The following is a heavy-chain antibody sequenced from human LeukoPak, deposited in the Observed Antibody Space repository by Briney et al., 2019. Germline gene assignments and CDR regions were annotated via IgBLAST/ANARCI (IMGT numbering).Heavy chain of an antibody. V-gene: IGHV3-74*01. D-gene: IGHD3-22*01. Sequence: PGRSLRLSCTTSGFTDTNYWMHWVRQAPGKGLVWVSRINSDGSNTNYAGPVKGRFTISRDNARNTLYLQMNSLRAEDTAVYYCAGGLSDYYYTVGYWGQGTLVTVSS. CDR2: INSDGSNT. J-gene: IGHJ4*02. CDR3: AGGLSDYYYTVGY. CDR1: GFTDTNYW.